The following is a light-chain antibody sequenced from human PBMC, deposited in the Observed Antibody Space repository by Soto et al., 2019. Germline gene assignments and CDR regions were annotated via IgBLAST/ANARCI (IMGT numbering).Light chain of an antibody. Sequence: EIVMTQSPATLSVSPGERATLSCRASQSVSTNLAWYQQKPGQAPRLLFYGASTGATGVPARFSGTGSGTEFTLTISSLQSEDFAVYYCQQYDNWPLTFDQGTKVEIK. CDR1: QSVSTN. V-gene: IGKV3-15*01. J-gene: IGKJ1*01. CDR3: QQYDNWPLT. CDR2: GAS.